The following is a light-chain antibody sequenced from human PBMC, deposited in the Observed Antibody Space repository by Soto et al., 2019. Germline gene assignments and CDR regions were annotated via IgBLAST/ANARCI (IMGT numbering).Light chain of an antibody. CDR2: AAS. CDR3: QQSYTIPLI. V-gene: IGKV1-39*01. Sequence: DIHMTQSPSSLSASVVDIVTITFLASQNIDNYLNWYQQNPGEAPKLLISAASNVQTGDPARFSGSRSGTDFSLSISGLQPQDFATYFCQQSYTIPLIFGGGTKVDIK. J-gene: IGKJ4*01. CDR1: QNIDNY.